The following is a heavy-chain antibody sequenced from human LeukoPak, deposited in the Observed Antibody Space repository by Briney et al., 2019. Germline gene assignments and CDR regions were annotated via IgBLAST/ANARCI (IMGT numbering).Heavy chain of an antibody. Sequence: SETLSLTCTVSGGSISSGGYYWSWIRQHPGKGLEWIGYIYYSGSTYYNPSLKSRVTISVDTSKNQFSLKLSSVTAADTAVYYCARDRRKAVTTGGGDGSFVRRFGPWGQGTLVTVSS. D-gene: IGHD4-17*01. V-gene: IGHV4-31*03. CDR2: IYYSGST. J-gene: IGHJ5*02. CDR1: GGSISSGGYY. CDR3: ARDRRKAVTTGGGDGSFVRRFGP.